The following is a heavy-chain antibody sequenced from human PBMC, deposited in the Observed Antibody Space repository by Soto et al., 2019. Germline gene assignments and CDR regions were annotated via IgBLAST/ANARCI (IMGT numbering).Heavy chain of an antibody. CDR1: GFTFSSYA. D-gene: IGHD3-3*01. Sequence: EVHLLESGGGLVQPGGSLRLSCAASGFTFSSYALSWVRQAPGKGLEWVSTISGSGASTYYADSVKGRFTISRDNSKNTLDLQMNSLRAEDTAIYYCAKEGYHDFWSGYYGSEPFGPWGQGTLVTVSS. V-gene: IGHV3-23*01. J-gene: IGHJ5*02. CDR2: ISGSGAST. CDR3: AKEGYHDFWSGYYGSEPFGP.